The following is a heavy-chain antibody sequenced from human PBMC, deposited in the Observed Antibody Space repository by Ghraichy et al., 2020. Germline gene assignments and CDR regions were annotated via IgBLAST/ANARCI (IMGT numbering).Heavy chain of an antibody. D-gene: IGHD3-9*01. V-gene: IGHV3-48*02. J-gene: IGHJ6*02. CDR2: ISSSSSTI. CDR3: ARDYDILTGYYTYYYYGMDV. CDR1: GFTFSSYS. Sequence: GGSLRLSCAASGFTFSSYSMNWVRQAPGKGLEWVSYISSSSSTIYYADSVKGRFTISRDNAKNSLYLQMNSLRDVDTAVYYCARDYDILTGYYTYYYYGMDVWGQETTVTVSS.